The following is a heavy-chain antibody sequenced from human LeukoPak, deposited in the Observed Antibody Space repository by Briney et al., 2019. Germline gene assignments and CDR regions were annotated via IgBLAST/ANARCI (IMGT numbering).Heavy chain of an antibody. CDR1: GFPFSSYW. J-gene: IGHJ4*02. CDR3: SRSQFDY. V-gene: IGHV3-74*03. CDR2: ISGDGTIK. Sequence: GGSLRLSCEPSGFPFSSYWMLWVRHAPGKGLVWVSRISGDGTIKTYADFVRGRFIISRDNTKNILYLQMNSLKVEDTATYFCSRSQFDYWGQGVLVTVSS.